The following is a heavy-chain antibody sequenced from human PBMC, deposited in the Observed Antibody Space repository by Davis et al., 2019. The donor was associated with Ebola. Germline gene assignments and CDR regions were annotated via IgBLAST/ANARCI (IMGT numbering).Heavy chain of an antibody. D-gene: IGHD5-12*01. J-gene: IGHJ3*02. Sequence: PGGSLRLSCKVSGYTFTTYWIVWVRQMPGKGLECMGIIFPGDSDTRYSPSFQGQVTISADKSITTAYLQWSSLKASDTAMYYCARAGGYSGHDYMWLVRLGAFDIWGQGTMVTVSS. V-gene: IGHV5-51*01. CDR1: GYTFTTYW. CDR3: ARAGGYSGHDYMWLVRLGAFDI. CDR2: IFPGDSDT.